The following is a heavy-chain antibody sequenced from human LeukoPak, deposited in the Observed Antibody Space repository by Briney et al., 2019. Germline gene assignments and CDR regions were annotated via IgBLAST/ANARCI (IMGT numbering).Heavy chain of an antibody. D-gene: IGHD5-18*01. CDR2: INHSGST. CDR1: GGSFSGYY. Sequence: SETLSLTCAVYGGSFSGYYWSWIRQPPGKGLEWIGEINHSGSTNYNPSLKSRVTISVDTSKNQFSLKLSSVTAADTAVYYCARQRRPGPRGYSYGYTPYYFDYWGQGTLVTVSS. CDR3: ARQRRPGPRGYSYGYTPYYFDY. J-gene: IGHJ4*02. V-gene: IGHV4-34*01.